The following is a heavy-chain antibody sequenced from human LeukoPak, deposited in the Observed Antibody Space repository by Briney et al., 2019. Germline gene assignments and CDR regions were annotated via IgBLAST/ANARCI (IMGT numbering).Heavy chain of an antibody. J-gene: IGHJ6*03. V-gene: IGHV3-30*02. CDR1: GFTFSSYG. CDR3: AKIWFGEPYYMDV. D-gene: IGHD3-10*01. Sequence: PGGSLRLSCAASGFTFSSYGMRWVRQAPGKGLEGVAFIRYDGSNKYYADSVKGRFTISRDNSKNTLYLQMNSLRAEDTAVYYCAKIWFGEPYYMDVWGKGTTVTVSS. CDR2: IRYDGSNK.